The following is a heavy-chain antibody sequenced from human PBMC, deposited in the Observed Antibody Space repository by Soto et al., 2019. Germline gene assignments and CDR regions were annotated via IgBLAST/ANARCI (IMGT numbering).Heavy chain of an antibody. CDR2: ISAYNGNT. CDR3: ARDLRLRFLEWLFSPSYYYGMDV. CDR1: GYTFTSYG. Sequence: ASVKVSCKASGYTFTSYGISWVRQAPGQGLEWMGWISAYNGNTNYAQKLQGRVTMTTDTYTSTAYMELRRLRSEDKAVYYRARDLRLRFLEWLFSPSYYYGMDVWGQGPTVTVSS. D-gene: IGHD3-3*01. J-gene: IGHJ6*02. V-gene: IGHV1-18*01.